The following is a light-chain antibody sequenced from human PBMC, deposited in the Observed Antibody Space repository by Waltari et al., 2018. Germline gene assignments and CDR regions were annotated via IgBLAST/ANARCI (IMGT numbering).Light chain of an antibody. Sequence: TCRARRRISNWLAWNQQIPGKAPKRLIYMASSLETGVPARFRGSGSGTEFTLTISSLQPGDFATYYCQQYNTDPFTFGLVTKLESK. CDR1: RRISNW. V-gene: IGKV1-5*03. CDR2: MAS. J-gene: IGKJ2*01. CDR3: QQYNTDPFT.